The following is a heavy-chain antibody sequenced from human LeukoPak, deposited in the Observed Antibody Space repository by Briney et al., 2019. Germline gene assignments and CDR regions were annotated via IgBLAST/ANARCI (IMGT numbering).Heavy chain of an antibody. D-gene: IGHD4-17*01. CDR3: AGGDYFDY. CDR2: ISSSGSSPI. CDR1: GFTFSSYE. Sequence: PGGSLRLSCAASGFTFSSYEMNWVRQAPGKGLEWVSYISSSGSSPIYYADSVKGRFTISRDNAKNSLYLQMNSLRAEDTAVYYCAGGDYFDYWGQGTLVTVSS. J-gene: IGHJ4*02. V-gene: IGHV3-48*03.